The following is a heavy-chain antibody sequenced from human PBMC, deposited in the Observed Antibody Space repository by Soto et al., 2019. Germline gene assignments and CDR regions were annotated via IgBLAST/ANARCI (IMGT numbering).Heavy chain of an antibody. V-gene: IGHV3-21*01. J-gene: IGHJ4*02. Sequence: EVQLVESGGGLVKPGGSLRLSCAASGFTFSSYSMNWVRQAPGKGLEWVSSISSSSSYIYYADSVKGRFTISRDNAKNSLYLQMNSLRAEDTAVSYCATLDSSGYYYDYWGQGTLVTVSS. D-gene: IGHD3-22*01. CDR1: GFTFSSYS. CDR3: ATLDSSGYYYDY. CDR2: ISSSSSYI.